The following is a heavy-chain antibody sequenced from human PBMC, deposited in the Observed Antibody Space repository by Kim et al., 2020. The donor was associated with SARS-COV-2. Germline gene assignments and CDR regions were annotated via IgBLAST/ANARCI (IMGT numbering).Heavy chain of an antibody. V-gene: IGHV3-23*01. J-gene: IGHJ4*02. CDR1: GFIFSSHA. CDR3: AKEAKSKPLADFDC. Sequence: GGSLRLSCAASGFIFSSHAMTWVRQAPGKGLEWVSSISGSGGNTYYADSVKGRFTISRDNSKNALYLQMNSLRDEDTALYYCAKEAKSKPLADFDCWGQGTLVTVSS. D-gene: IGHD6-19*01. CDR2: ISGSGGNT.